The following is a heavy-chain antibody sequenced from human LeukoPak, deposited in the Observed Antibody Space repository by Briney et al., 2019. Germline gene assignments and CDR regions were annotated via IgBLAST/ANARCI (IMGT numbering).Heavy chain of an antibody. CDR2: ISGSGGST. D-gene: IGHD5-24*01. Sequence: SGGSLRLSCAASGFTFSSYSMTWVRQAPGKGLEWVSAISGSGGSTYYADSVKGRFTISRDNSKNTLYLQMNGLRAEDTAVYYCAKLWATIDYWGQGTLVTVSS. J-gene: IGHJ4*02. CDR1: GFTFSSYS. CDR3: AKLWATIDY. V-gene: IGHV3-23*01.